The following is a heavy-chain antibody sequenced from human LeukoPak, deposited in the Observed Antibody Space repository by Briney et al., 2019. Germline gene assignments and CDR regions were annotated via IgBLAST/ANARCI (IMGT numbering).Heavy chain of an antibody. Sequence: PSETLSLTCTVSDYSISSGYGYYWGWIRQPPGKGLEWIGNIYHSGITYYNHFNSSLKSRVTISIDTSKNQFSLKLISVTVADTAIYYCARGQGATVPQVGKNWFDPWGQGTRVTVSS. D-gene: IGHD1-26*01. V-gene: IGHV4-38-2*02. CDR3: ARGQGATVPQVGKNWFDP. CDR2: IYHSGIT. J-gene: IGHJ5*02. CDR1: DYSISSGYGYY.